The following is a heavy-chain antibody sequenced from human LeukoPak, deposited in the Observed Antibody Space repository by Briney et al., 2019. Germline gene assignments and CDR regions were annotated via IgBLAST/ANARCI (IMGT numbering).Heavy chain of an antibody. D-gene: IGHD3-16*01. V-gene: IGHV4-4*07. Sequence: SETLSLTCTVPGGSISSYYWSWIRQPAGKGLEWIGRIYTSGSTNYNPSLKSRVTMSVDTSKNQFSLRLSSVTAADTAVYYCAISGGYYYYYMDVWGKGTTVTVSS. J-gene: IGHJ6*03. CDR1: GGSISSYY. CDR3: AISGGYYYYYMDV. CDR2: IYTSGST.